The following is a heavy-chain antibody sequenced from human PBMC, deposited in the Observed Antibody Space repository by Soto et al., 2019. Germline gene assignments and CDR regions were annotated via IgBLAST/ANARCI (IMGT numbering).Heavy chain of an antibody. D-gene: IGHD2-2*01. V-gene: IGHV1-18*01. CDR3: ARVVPGAEAWFGP. Sequence: GASVKVSCKTSGYTFSNYGITWVRQAPGQPLEWLGWISLYSDGTNYAQKLQGRVSMTTDTSTTTAYMELRSLRSDDTAVYYCARVVPGAEAWFGPWGQGTLVTVSS. J-gene: IGHJ5*02. CDR1: GYTFSNYG. CDR2: ISLYSDGT.